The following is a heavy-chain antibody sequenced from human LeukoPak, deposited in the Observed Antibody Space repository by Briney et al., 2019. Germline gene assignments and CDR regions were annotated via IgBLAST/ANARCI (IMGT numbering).Heavy chain of an antibody. V-gene: IGHV3-74*01. J-gene: IGHJ4*02. CDR2: IDDDGSDT. CDR1: GFTFSNYW. D-gene: IGHD5-12*01. CDR3: ARRATTIDY. Sequence: GGSLRLSCAASGFTFSNYWMHWVRQVPGKGLVWVSRIDDDGSDTTYADSVKGRFTISRDNAKNSLYLQMNSLRAEDTAVYYCARRATTIDYWGQGTLVTISS.